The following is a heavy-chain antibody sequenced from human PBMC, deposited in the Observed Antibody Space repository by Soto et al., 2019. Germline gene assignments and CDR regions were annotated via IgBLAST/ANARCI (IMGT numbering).Heavy chain of an antibody. CDR3: TSDTFGARDS. Sequence: EVQLVESGGGLVQPGGSLRLSCAASGFAFSSEWMHWVRQAPGKGLVWVSRIDPYDTGITYADSVKGRFTISRDNANNSLYLPMNSLRAEDTAVYYCTSDTFGARDSWGQGTLVTVSS. CDR1: GFAFSSEW. V-gene: IGHV3-74*01. D-gene: IGHD2-15*01. CDR2: IDPYDTGI. J-gene: IGHJ4*02.